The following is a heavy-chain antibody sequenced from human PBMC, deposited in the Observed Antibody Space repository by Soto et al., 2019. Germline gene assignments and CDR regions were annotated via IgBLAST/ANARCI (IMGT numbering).Heavy chain of an antibody. V-gene: IGHV1-46*01. CDR3: XRADYYGSGRTTFDY. D-gene: IGHD3-10*01. J-gene: IGHJ4*02. CDR1: GYTFTSYY. CDR2: INPSGGST. Sequence: QVQLVQSGAEVKKPGASVKVSCKASGYTFTSYYMHWVRQAPGQGLEWMGIINPSGGSTSYAQKFQXRVTXTRDTSTSXXXMXXXXXXXXXXXXXXXXRADYYGSGRTTFDYWGQGXLVTVSS.